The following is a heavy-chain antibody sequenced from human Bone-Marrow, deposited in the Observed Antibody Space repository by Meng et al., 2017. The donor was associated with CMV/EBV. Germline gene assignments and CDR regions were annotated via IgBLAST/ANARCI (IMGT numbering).Heavy chain of an antibody. CDR2: IIPIFGTA. CDR3: ARVTMVRGVNWFDP. CDR1: GGTFSSYA. V-gene: IGHV1-69*05. D-gene: IGHD3-10*01. J-gene: IGHJ5*02. Sequence: SVKVSCKASGGTFSSYAISWVRQAPGQGLEWMGGIIPIFGTANYAQKFQGRVTITTDETTSTAYMELSGLRSEDTAVYYCARVTMVRGVNWFDPWGQGTLVTVSS.